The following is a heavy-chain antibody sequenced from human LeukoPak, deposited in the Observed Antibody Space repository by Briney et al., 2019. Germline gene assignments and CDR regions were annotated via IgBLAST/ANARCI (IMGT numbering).Heavy chain of an antibody. Sequence: PGGSLRLSRAASGFTFSSPGMSWVNHDPGKWLEWVSAISGRGGTTYYADSVKGRLTISRDNYRNTLYVQMNSLRAEDTAVYYCAKGYCSTTGCSAGYWGQGTLVTVSS. V-gene: IGHV3-23*01. CDR1: GFTFSSPG. D-gene: IGHD2-2*01. CDR3: AKGYCSTTGCSAGY. CDR2: ISGRGGTT. J-gene: IGHJ4*02.